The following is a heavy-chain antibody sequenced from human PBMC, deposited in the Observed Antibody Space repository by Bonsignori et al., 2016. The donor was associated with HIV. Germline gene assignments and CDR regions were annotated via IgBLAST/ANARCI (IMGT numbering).Heavy chain of an antibody. Sequence: VRQAPGKGLEWVAFIRYDGSNKYYADSVKGRFTISRDNSKNTLYLQMNSLRAEDTAVYYCAKDPARYYYDSSGYYPYYYMDVWGQRDHGHRLL. CDR2: IRYDGSNK. V-gene: IGHV3-30*02. CDR3: AKDPARYYYDSSGYYPYYYMDV. D-gene: IGHD3-22*01. J-gene: IGHJ6*03.